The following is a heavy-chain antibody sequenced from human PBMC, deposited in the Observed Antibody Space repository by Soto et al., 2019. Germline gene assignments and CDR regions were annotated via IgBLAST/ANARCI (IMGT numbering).Heavy chain of an antibody. J-gene: IGHJ6*03. Sequence: SETLSLTCTVSGGSISSYYWSWIRQPPGKGLEWIGYIYYSGSTNYNPSLKSRVTISVDTSKNQFSLKLSSVTAADTAVYYCARNQFEKGNERGYYDRAVWGKGTTVPGSS. V-gene: IGHV4-59*08. CDR1: GGSISSYY. CDR3: ARNQFEKGNERGYYDRAV. CDR2: IYYSGST. D-gene: IGHD1-1*01.